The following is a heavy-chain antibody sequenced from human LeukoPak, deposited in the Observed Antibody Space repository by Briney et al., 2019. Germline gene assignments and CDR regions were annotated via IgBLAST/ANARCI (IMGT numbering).Heavy chain of an antibody. CDR1: GGSFRGYY. V-gene: IGHV4-34*01. J-gene: IGHJ4*02. CDR3: ARRAYDFWSGFDY. D-gene: IGHD3-3*01. Sequence: SETLSLTCAVYGGSFRGYYWSWIRQPPGKGLEWIGEINHSGSTNYNPSLKSRVTISVDTSKNQFSLKLSSVTAADTAVYYCARRAYDFWSGFDYWGQGTLVTVSS. CDR2: INHSGST.